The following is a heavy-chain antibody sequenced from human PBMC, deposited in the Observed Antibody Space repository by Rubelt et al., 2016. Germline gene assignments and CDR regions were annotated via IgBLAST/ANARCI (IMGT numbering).Heavy chain of an antibody. J-gene: IGHJ4*02. CDR1: EFTFSTYG. CDR2: ISGSGGST. D-gene: IGHD4-23*01. Sequence: EVQLVESGGGLVQPGGSLRLSCAASEFTFSTYGMSWVRQAPGKGLEWVSAISGSGGSTYYADSVKGRFTISRDNSKNTLYLQMNSLRAEDTAVYYCAKVGGHGDYFDYWGQGTLVTVSS. CDR3: AKVGGHGDYFDY. V-gene: IGHV3-23*04.